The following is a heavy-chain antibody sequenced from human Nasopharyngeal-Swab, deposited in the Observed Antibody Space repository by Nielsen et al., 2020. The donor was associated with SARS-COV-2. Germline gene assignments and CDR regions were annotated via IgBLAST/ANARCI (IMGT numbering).Heavy chain of an antibody. V-gene: IGHV1-46*01. Sequence: ASVKLSCKASGYTFTSYYIHWVRQAPGPGLEWMGIINPSVSSATYAQRFEGRVTMTRNTSTSTVYMKLSSLRSEDTAVYYCARDRGYCSGGSCYLDDSWGQGTLVTVSS. CDR1: GYTFTSYY. J-gene: IGHJ4*02. D-gene: IGHD2-15*01. CDR3: ARDRGYCSGGSCYLDDS. CDR2: INPSVSSA.